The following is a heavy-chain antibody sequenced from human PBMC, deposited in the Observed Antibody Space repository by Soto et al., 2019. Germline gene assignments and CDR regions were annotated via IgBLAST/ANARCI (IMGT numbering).Heavy chain of an antibody. CDR1: GGSVNGYY. V-gene: IGHV4-34*01. Sequence: SETLSLTCAVYGGSVNGYYWNWLRQPPGKGLEWIGEINHTGGTHYNPSLKSRVTMSVDTSKNQFSLRLSSVTAADTAIYYCATRITVFGLLIPPFDPWGQGTQVTVSS. J-gene: IGHJ5*02. CDR3: ATRITVFGLLIPPFDP. D-gene: IGHD3-3*01. CDR2: INHTGGT.